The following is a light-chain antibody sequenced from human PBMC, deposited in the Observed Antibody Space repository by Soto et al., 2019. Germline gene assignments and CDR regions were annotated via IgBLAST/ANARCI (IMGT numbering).Light chain of an antibody. CDR1: QSISMS. CDR3: QQYRYFPWT. Sequence: DIQMPQSPFALSASVGDRVTITCRASQSISMSLAWHQQKPGKAPKPLLYKGSSLESGAPSRFSGSGSGTEFTLTISSLEPDDFATYYCQQYRYFPWTFGQGTKV. J-gene: IGKJ1*01. CDR2: KGS. V-gene: IGKV1-5*03.